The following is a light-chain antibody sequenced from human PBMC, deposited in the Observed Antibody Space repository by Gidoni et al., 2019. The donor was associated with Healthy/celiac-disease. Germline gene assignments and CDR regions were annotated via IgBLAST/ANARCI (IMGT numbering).Light chain of an antibody. CDR3: QQSYSTPGYT. J-gene: IGKJ2*01. V-gene: IGKV1-39*01. CDR1: QSISSY. Sequence: DIQMTQSPSSLSASVGDRVTITCRASQSISSYLNWYQQKPGKAPKLLIYAASSLQSGVPSRFSVSGSGTDFTLTISSLQPEDFATYYCQQSYSTPGYTFXQXTKLXIK. CDR2: AAS.